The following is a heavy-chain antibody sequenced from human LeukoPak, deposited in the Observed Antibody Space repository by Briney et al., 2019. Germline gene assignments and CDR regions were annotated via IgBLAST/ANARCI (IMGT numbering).Heavy chain of an antibody. CDR1: GFTFTNFW. J-gene: IGHJ5*01. V-gene: IGHV3-74*01. CDR3: ARGLHWNDFNWFDS. Sequence: GGSLRLSCAASGFTFTNFWMNWVRQTPGKGLMWVSRIQTDGSTRYAESVKGRFTISRDNAKNTVYLQMNTLSSEDTAIYYCARGLHWNDFNWFDSWGQGTLVTVSS. D-gene: IGHD1-1*01. CDR2: IQTDGST.